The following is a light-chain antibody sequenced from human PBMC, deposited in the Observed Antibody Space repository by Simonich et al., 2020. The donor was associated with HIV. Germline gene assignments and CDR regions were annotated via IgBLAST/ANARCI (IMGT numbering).Light chain of an antibody. CDR2: GAS. CDR1: PSVSSN. Sequence: EIVMTQSPATLSVSPGERATLSCRASPSVSSNLAWYQQKPGQAPWLLIYGASTRATGIPARFSGSGSGTEFTLTISSLQSEDFGVYYCQQYKKWPPWTFGQGTKVEIK. V-gene: IGKV3-15*01. CDR3: QQYKKWPPWT. J-gene: IGKJ1*01.